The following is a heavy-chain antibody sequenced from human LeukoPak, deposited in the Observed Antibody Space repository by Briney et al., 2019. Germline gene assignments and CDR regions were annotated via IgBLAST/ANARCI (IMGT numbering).Heavy chain of an antibody. J-gene: IGHJ4*02. D-gene: IGHD2-15*01. Sequence: GGSLRLSCAASGIMFSDSAMYWVRQAPGKGLECVAVITDNYNTYYGDSVKGRFTVSRDNSKKTLYLQMNSLRVDDTALYHFVKVASGSGCSGNYWGQGTRVIVSS. CDR3: VKVASGSGCSGNY. V-gene: IGHV3-23*01. CDR2: ITDNYNT. CDR1: GIMFSDSA.